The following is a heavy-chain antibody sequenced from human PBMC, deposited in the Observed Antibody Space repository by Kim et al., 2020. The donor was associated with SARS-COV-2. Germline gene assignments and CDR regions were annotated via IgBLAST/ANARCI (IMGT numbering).Heavy chain of an antibody. Sequence: SVSTNYNPSLKSRVTITVDTSKNQFSLKLSSVTAADTAVYYCARAGATVYWGQGTLVTVSS. CDR2: SVST. J-gene: IGHJ4*02. CDR3: ARAGATVY. V-gene: IGHV4-59*01. D-gene: IGHD1-26*01.